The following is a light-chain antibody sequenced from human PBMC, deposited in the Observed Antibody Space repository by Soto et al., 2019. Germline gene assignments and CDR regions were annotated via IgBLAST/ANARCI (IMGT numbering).Light chain of an antibody. CDR3: QQYDNSLWT. CDR1: QTVRNNY. J-gene: IGKJ1*01. Sequence: EFVLTQSPGTLSLSPGERATLSCRASQTVRNNYLAWYQQKPGQAPRLLIYGASRRANGIPDRFSGSGSGTNFTLTISRLEPEDFAVYYCQQYDNSLWTFGQGTKVDIK. V-gene: IGKV3-20*01. CDR2: GAS.